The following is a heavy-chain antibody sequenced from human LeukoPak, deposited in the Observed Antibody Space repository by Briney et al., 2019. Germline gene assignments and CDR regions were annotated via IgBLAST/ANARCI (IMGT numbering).Heavy chain of an antibody. CDR3: ARDSNNTGGNSGAY. CDR1: GYTFTGYH. D-gene: IGHD4-23*01. J-gene: IGHJ4*02. Sequence: GASVKVSCKTSGYTFTGYHLHWVRQAPRRGLEWMGWINPNNGATNYAQNFQGRVTMTRDTSISAVYMELSRLRSDDTAVYYCARDSNNTGGNSGAYWGQGTLVTVSS. V-gene: IGHV1-2*02. CDR2: INPNNGAT.